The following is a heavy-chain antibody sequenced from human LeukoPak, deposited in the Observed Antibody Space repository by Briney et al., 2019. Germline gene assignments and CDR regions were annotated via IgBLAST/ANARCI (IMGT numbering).Heavy chain of an antibody. CDR2: IYTSGST. V-gene: IGHV4-61*02. CDR1: GGSISSGSYY. CDR3: ARDGSGWLNYFDY. J-gene: IGHJ4*02. D-gene: IGHD6-25*01. Sequence: PSQTLSLTCTVSGGSISSGSYYWSWIRQPAGKGLEWIGRIYTSGSTNYNPSLKSRVTISVDTSKNQFSLKLSSVTAADTAVYYCARDGSGWLNYFDYWGQGTLVTVSS.